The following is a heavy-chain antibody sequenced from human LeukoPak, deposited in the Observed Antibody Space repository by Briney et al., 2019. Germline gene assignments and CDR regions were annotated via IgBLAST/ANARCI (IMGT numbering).Heavy chain of an antibody. CDR3: ARTVLRYFDWSPAGGFDY. CDR2: IYPGDSDT. J-gene: IGHJ4*02. D-gene: IGHD3-9*01. CDR1: GYSFTSYW. V-gene: IGHV5-51*01. Sequence: GESLKISCKGSGYSFTSYWIGWVRQMPGKGLEWMGIIYPGDSDTRYSPSFQGQVTIPADKSISTAYLQWSSLKASDTAMYYCARTVLRYFDWSPAGGFDYWGQGTLVTVSS.